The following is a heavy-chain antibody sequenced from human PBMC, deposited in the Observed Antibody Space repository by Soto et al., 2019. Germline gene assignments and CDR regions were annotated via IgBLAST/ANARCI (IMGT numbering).Heavy chain of an antibody. CDR2: IWYDGGNK. Sequence: QVQLVESGGGVVQPGTSLRLSCAASGFSFSSYGMHWVRQAPGKGLEWVALIWYDGGNKYYADSAKGRFTISRDNSKNTLYLQVNSLRADDTAVYYCARDLLNSTTSSYYYAMDVWGQGTTVTVSS. CDR3: ARDLLNSTTSSYYYAMDV. D-gene: IGHD1-1*01. J-gene: IGHJ6*02. CDR1: GFSFSSYG. V-gene: IGHV3-33*01.